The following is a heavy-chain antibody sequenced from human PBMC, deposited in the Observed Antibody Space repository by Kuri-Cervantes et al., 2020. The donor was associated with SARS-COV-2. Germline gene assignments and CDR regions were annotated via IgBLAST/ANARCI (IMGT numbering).Heavy chain of an antibody. Sequence: SGPTLVKPTQTLTLTCTFSGFSLSTSGMCVSWIRQPPGKGLEWIGEINHSGSTNYNPSLKSRVTISVDTSKNQFSLKLSSVTAADTAVYYCARDTSVGSTFNYYYYMDVWGKGTTVTVSS. CDR2: INHSGST. V-gene: IGHV4-39*07. D-gene: IGHD2/OR15-2a*01. CDR1: GFSLSTSGM. CDR3: ARDTSVGSTFNYYYYMDV. J-gene: IGHJ6*03.